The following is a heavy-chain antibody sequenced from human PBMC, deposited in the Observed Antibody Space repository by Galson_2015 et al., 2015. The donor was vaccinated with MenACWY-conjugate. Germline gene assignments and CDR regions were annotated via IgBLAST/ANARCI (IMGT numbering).Heavy chain of an antibody. J-gene: IGHJ6*03. CDR3: ARQVGHCNSPSCNYYYYYMDV. V-gene: IGHV3-23*01. Sequence: SLRLSCAASGFTFTNYAMSWVRQAPGKGPEWVSGIGGSGFSPYYADSVEGRFAVSRENSKNTGALHTKRLSAEDTAVYHCARQVGHCNSPSCNYYYYYMDVWGEGTTVIVSS. CDR2: IGGSGFSP. CDR1: GFTFTNYA. D-gene: IGHD2-2*01.